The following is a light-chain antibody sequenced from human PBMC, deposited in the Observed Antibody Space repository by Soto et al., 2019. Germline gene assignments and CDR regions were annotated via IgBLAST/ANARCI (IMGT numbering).Light chain of an antibody. V-gene: IGLV2-14*01. CDR1: SGDVGGYNY. J-gene: IGLJ1*01. CDR3: SSYTGSSTLV. Sequence: QSVLTQPASVSGSPGQSITISCTGTSGDVGGYNYVSWYQQLPGKAPKLMIYDVTNRPSGVSNRFSGSKSGETASLIISGLQAEDEADYYCSSYTGSSTLVFGTGTQLTVL. CDR2: DVT.